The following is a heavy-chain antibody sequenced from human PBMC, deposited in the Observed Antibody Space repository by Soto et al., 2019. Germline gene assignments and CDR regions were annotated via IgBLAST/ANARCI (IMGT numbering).Heavy chain of an antibody. J-gene: IGHJ4*02. Sequence: GGSLRLSCGASGFTFSSYGMHWVRQAPGKGLEWVAVIWYDGSNKYYADSVKGRFTISRDNSKNTLYLQMNSLRAEDTAVYYCARVSEGYSYGIDYWGQGTLVTVSS. CDR3: ARVSEGYSYGIDY. CDR1: GFTFSSYG. CDR2: IWYDGSNK. D-gene: IGHD5-18*01. V-gene: IGHV3-33*01.